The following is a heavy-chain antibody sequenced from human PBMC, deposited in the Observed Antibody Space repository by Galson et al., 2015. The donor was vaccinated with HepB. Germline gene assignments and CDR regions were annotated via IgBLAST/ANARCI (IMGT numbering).Heavy chain of an antibody. J-gene: IGHJ3*02. CDR1: GYTLTELS. D-gene: IGHD2-15*01. Sequence: SVKVSCKVSGYTLTELSMHWVRQAPGKGLEWMGGFDPEDGETIYAQKFQGRVTMTEDTSTDTAYMELSSLRSEDTAVYYCATVPNKGLLLDAFDIWGQGTMVTVSS. V-gene: IGHV1-24*01. CDR2: FDPEDGET. CDR3: ATVPNKGLLLDAFDI.